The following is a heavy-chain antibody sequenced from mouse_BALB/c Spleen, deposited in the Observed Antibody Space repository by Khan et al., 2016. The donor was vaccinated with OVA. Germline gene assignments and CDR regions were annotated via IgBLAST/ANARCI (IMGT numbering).Heavy chain of an antibody. CDR2: ISYSGRT. CDR3: ARSVTITTVVATDFDY. V-gene: IGHV3-2*02. D-gene: IGHD1-1*01. J-gene: IGHJ2*01. Sequence: VQLKESGPGLVKPSQSLSLTCTVTGSSITSDYAWNWIRQFPGNRLEWMAYISYSGRTSYNPSLKSRISITRDTSKNQFFLQLNSVTTEDTATYYCARSVTITTVVATDFDYWGQGTTLTVSS. CDR1: GSSITSDYA.